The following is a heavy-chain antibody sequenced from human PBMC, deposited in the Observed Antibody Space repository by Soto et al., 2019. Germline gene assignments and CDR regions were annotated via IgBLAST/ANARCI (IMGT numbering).Heavy chain of an antibody. CDR1: GYSVTSYY. V-gene: IGHV1-46*01. J-gene: IGHJ6*02. Sequence: ASVKVSCQASGYSVTSYYMHWVRQAPGQGLEWMGIINQNSGSTTYAQKFQGRVTMTRDTSTSTVDMELTILTSGDTAVYYCARAGIAYCSRTTCYLYYYVIDVWGQGTTVTVSS. CDR3: ARAGIAYCSRTTCYLYYYVIDV. CDR2: INQNSGST. D-gene: IGHD2-2*01.